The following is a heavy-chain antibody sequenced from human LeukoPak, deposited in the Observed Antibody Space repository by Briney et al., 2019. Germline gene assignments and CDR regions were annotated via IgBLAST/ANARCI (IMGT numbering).Heavy chain of an antibody. J-gene: IGHJ4*02. Sequence: SETLSLTCAVYGGSFSGYYWSWIRQPPGKGLEWIGEINHSGSTNYNPSLKSRVTISVDTSKNQFSLNLSSVTAADTAVYYCARFYFTYYYDSSGYTKLLYYFDYWGQGTLVTVSS. V-gene: IGHV4-34*01. CDR2: INHSGST. D-gene: IGHD3-22*01. CDR1: GGSFSGYY. CDR3: ARFYFTYYYDSSGYTKLLYYFDY.